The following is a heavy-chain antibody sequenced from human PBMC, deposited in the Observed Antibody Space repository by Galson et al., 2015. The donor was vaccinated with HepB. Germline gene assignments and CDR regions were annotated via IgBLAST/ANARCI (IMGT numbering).Heavy chain of an antibody. Sequence: QSGAEVKKPGESLKISCKGSGYSSTSYWIGWVRQMPGKGLEWMGIIYPGDSDTRYSPSFQGQVTISADKSISTAYLQWSSLRASDTAMYYCARHEGGCRGGSCIHFDYWGQGTLVTISS. V-gene: IGHV5-51*01. D-gene: IGHD2-15*01. CDR2: IYPGDSDT. CDR3: ARHEGGCRGGSCIHFDY. J-gene: IGHJ4*02. CDR1: GYSSTSYW.